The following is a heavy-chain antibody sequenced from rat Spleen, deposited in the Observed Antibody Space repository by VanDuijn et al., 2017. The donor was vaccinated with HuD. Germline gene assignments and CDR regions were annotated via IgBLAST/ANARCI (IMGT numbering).Heavy chain of an antibody. J-gene: IGHJ2*01. V-gene: IGHV5-29*01. Sequence: EVQLVESDGGLVQPGRSLKLSCAASGFTFSDYYMAWVRQAPTKGLEWVATISYDGSSTYYRDSVKGRFTISRDNAKSTLYLQMDSLRSEDTATYYCARWADGSYYYGYYFDYWGQGVMVTVSS. CDR2: ISYDGSST. CDR3: ARWADGSYYYGYYFDY. D-gene: IGHD1-12*02. CDR1: GFTFSDYY.